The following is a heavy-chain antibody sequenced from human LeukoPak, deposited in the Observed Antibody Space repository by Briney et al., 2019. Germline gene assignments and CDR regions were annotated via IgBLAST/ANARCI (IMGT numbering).Heavy chain of an antibody. Sequence: SETLSLTRAVSGGSTSSGGYSWSWIRQPPGKGLEWIGYIYHSGSTYYNPSLKSRVTISVDRSKNQFSLKLSSVTAADTAVYYCARLYYDFPLYYFDYWGQGTLVTVSS. CDR3: ARLYYDFPLYYFDY. CDR2: IYHSGST. J-gene: IGHJ4*02. V-gene: IGHV4-30-2*01. CDR1: GGSTSSGGYS. D-gene: IGHD3-3*01.